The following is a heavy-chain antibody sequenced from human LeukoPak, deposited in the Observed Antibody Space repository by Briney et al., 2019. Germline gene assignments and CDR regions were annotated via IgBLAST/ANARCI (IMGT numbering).Heavy chain of an antibody. V-gene: IGHV1-46*01. CDR3: ARDLYCSGGSCSTRGLDY. D-gene: IGHD2-15*01. Sequence: ASVKVSCKASGYTFTSYYMHWVRQATGQGLEWMGIINPSGGSTSYAQKFQGRVTMTRDTSTSTVYMELSSLRSEDTAVYYCARDLYCSGGSCSTRGLDYWGQGTLVTVSS. CDR2: INPSGGST. CDR1: GYTFTSYY. J-gene: IGHJ4*02.